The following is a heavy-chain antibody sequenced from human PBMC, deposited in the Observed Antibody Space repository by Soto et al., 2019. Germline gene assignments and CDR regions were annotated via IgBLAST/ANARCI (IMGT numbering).Heavy chain of an antibody. J-gene: IGHJ4*02. CDR2: IYSGDNT. Sequence: GSLRLSCAVSGFTVSTSYMSWVRQAPGKGLEWVSVIYSGDNTYYADSVKGRFTISRDNSKNTLNLQMNGLRVEDTAVYYCERGAAMVLFDYWGQGTLVTVSS. V-gene: IGHV3-53*01. CDR1: GFTVSTSY. CDR3: ERGAAMVLFDY. D-gene: IGHD5-18*01.